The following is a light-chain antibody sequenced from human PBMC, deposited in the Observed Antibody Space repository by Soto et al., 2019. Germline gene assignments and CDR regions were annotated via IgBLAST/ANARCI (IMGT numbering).Light chain of an antibody. J-gene: IGKJ1*01. CDR3: QQYGSSRWT. V-gene: IGKV3-20*01. CDR1: QSVSSIY. Sequence: EIVLTQSPGTLSLSPGERATLSCRASQSVSSIYLAWYQQKPGQAPRLLIYGASSRATGIPDRFSGSGSGTDFTLTISRLEPEDFAVYYCQQYGSSRWTVGQGTKVEI. CDR2: GAS.